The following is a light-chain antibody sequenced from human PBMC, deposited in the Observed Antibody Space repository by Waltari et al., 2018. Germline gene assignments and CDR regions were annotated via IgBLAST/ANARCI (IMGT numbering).Light chain of an antibody. J-gene: IGLJ2*01. CDR1: EIGSKS. CDR2: YDS. V-gene: IGLV3-21*04. Sequence: SYVVTQSPSVSVAPGETARITCGGDEIGSKSVHWYQQSPGQAPVLVSSYDSDRPPGIPERFSGSNSGNTATLTISWVEAEDEADYYCLVWHSTIDHQGVFGGGTKLTVL. CDR3: LVWHSTIDHQGV.